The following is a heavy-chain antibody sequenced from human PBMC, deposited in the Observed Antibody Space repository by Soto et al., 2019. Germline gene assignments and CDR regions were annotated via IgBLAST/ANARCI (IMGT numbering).Heavy chain of an antibody. CDR3: ARGVSPHGYGGNSAYGWFDP. CDR1: GFTFSSYG. CDR2: IWYDGSNK. J-gene: IGHJ5*02. V-gene: IGHV3-33*01. D-gene: IGHD2-21*02. Sequence: GGSLRLSCAASGFTFSSYGMHWVRQAPGKGLEWVAVIWYDGSNKYYADSVKGRFTISRDNSKNTLYLQMNSLRAEDTAVYYCARGVSPHGYGGNSAYGWFDPWGQGTLVTVSS.